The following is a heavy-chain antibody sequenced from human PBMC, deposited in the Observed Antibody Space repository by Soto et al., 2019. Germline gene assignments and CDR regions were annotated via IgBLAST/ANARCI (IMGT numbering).Heavy chain of an antibody. CDR3: ARAPDIEVHGIAAHTHFDY. CDR2: IIPIFGTA. Sequence: SVKVSCKASGGTFSSYAISWVRQAPGQGLEWMGGIIPIFGTANYAQKFQGRVTITADESTSTAYMELSSLRSEDTAVYYCARAPDIEVHGIAAHTHFDYWGQGTLVTVSS. D-gene: IGHD6-6*01. V-gene: IGHV1-69*13. CDR1: GGTFSSYA. J-gene: IGHJ4*02.